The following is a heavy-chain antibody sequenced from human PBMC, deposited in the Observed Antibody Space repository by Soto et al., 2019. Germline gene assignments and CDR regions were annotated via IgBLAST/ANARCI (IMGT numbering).Heavy chain of an antibody. Sequence: QVQLQESGPGLVKPSQTLSLTCTVSGGSISSGGYYWSWIRQHPGKGLEWIGYIYYSGSTYYNPSLKSRFTISVDTSKNQFSLKRSSVTAADTAVYYCARVRRTMYTATPDGMDVWGQGTTVTVSS. CDR3: ARVRRTMYTATPDGMDV. V-gene: IGHV4-31*03. D-gene: IGHD5-18*01. CDR2: IYYSGST. CDR1: GGSISSGGYY. J-gene: IGHJ6*02.